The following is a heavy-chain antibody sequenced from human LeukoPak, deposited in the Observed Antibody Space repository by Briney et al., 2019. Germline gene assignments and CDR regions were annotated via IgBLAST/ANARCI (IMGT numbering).Heavy chain of an antibody. J-gene: IGHJ4*02. Sequence: GASVKVSCKASGYTFTSYGISWVRQAPGQGLEWMGWISAYNGNTNYAQKLQGRVTMTTDTSTSTAHMELRSLRSDDTAVYYCARVLVGATSPLVYWGQGTLVTVSS. D-gene: IGHD1-26*01. CDR1: GYTFTSYG. CDR2: ISAYNGNT. CDR3: ARVLVGATSPLVY. V-gene: IGHV1-18*01.